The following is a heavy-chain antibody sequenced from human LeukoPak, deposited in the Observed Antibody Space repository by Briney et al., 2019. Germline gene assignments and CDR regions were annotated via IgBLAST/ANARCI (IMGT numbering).Heavy chain of an antibody. CDR1: GFTVSSYS. J-gene: IGHJ4*02. CDR2: ISSSSSYI. D-gene: IGHD1-7*01. Sequence: GGSLRLSCTVSGFTVSSYSMNWVRQAPGKGLEWVSSISSSSSYIYYADSVKGRFTISRDNAKNSLYLQMNSLRAEGTAVYYCARASNWNYLSPLDYWGQGTLVTVSS. V-gene: IGHV3-21*01. CDR3: ARASNWNYLSPLDY.